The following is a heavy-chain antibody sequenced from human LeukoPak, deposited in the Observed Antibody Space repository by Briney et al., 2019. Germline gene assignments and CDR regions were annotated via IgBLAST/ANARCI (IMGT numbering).Heavy chain of an antibody. J-gene: IGHJ4*02. Sequence: SETLSLTCAVYGGSFSGYYWSWIRQPPGKGLEWIGEINHSGSTNYNPSLKSRVTISVDTSKNQFSLKLSSVTAADTAVYYCARRIAVAGSTALFDYWGQGTLVTVSS. CDR1: GGSFSGYY. D-gene: IGHD6-19*01. CDR3: ARRIAVAGSTALFDY. V-gene: IGHV4-34*01. CDR2: INHSGST.